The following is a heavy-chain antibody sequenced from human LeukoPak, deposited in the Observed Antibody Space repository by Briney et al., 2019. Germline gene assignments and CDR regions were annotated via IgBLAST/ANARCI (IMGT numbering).Heavy chain of an antibody. D-gene: IGHD3-9*01. Sequence: PSETLSLTCTVSGVSISDYYWSWVRQPPGKGLEWIGYIYYTGSTDYNPSLKSRVTMSLDTSKNQFSLNLRSVTATDTAVYYCARRTYYDTLTGYNYWYFDLWGRGTLVTVSS. CDR2: IYYTGST. V-gene: IGHV4-59*01. J-gene: IGHJ2*01. CDR3: ARRTYYDTLTGYNYWYFDL. CDR1: GVSISDYY.